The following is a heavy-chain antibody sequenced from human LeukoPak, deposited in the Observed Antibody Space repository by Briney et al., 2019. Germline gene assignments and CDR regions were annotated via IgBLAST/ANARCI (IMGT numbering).Heavy chain of an antibody. Sequence: ASVTVSCTASGYTFTSYHINWVRQATGQGLEWVGWMNPNSSDIGYALKFQGRVTMTRNTSIGTAYMELSSLRSEDTAIYYCVRVPPGTTIYAYWGQGTLVTVSS. V-gene: IGHV1-8*01. CDR1: GYTFTSYH. CDR2: MNPNSSDI. CDR3: VRVPPGTTIYAY. J-gene: IGHJ4*02. D-gene: IGHD1-14*01.